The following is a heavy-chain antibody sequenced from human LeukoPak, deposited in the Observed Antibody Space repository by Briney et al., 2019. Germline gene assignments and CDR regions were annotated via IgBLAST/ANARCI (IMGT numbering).Heavy chain of an antibody. J-gene: IGHJ5*02. Sequence: SETLSLTCTVSGGSISSSSYYWGWVRQPPGKGLEWIGSIYYSGSTYYNPSLKSRVTISVDTSKNQFSLKLSSVTAADTAVYYCARHCRYYDSSGYLTWFDPWGQGTLVTVSS. V-gene: IGHV4-39*01. CDR1: GGSISSSSYY. CDR3: ARHCRYYDSSGYLTWFDP. CDR2: IYYSGST. D-gene: IGHD3-22*01.